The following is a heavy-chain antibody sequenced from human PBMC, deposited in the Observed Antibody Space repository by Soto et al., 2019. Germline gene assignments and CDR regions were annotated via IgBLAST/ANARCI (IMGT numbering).Heavy chain of an antibody. CDR3: VIIAAARMSTVV. CDR2: ISSSSSYI. V-gene: IGHV3-21*01. CDR1: GFTFSSYS. D-gene: IGHD6-13*01. Sequence: GGSLRLSCAASGFTFSSYSMNWVRQAPGKGLEWVSSISSSSSYIYYADSVKGRFTISRDNAKNSLYLQMNSLRAEDTAEYYFVIIAAARMSTVVWGQGLLVTGFS. J-gene: IGHJ4*02.